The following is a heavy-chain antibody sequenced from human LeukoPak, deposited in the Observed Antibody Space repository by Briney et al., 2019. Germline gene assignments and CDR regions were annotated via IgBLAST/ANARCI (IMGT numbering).Heavy chain of an antibody. J-gene: IGHJ6*03. Sequence: SETLSLTCTVSGGSISSYYWSWIRQPAGKGLEWIGRIYTSGSTNYNPSLKSRVTMSVDTSKNQFSLKLSSVTAADTAVSSCARAPSSNWSCSSTSCYYYYYMDVWGKGTTVTVSS. V-gene: IGHV4-4*07. D-gene: IGHD2-2*01. CDR1: GGSISSYY. CDR3: ARAPSSNWSCSSTSCYYYYYMDV. CDR2: IYTSGST.